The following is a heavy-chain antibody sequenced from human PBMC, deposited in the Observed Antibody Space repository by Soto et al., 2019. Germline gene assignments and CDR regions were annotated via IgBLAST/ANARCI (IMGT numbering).Heavy chain of an antibody. CDR2: INAGNGNT. D-gene: IGHD6-13*01. CDR1: GYTFTSYA. CDR3: ARVKYSSRSWFDP. J-gene: IGHJ5*02. Sequence: ASVKVSCKASGYTFTSYAMHWVRQAPGQRLEWMGWINAGNGNTKYSQKLQGRVTITRDTSASTAYMELRSLRSDDTAVYYCARVKYSSRSWFDPWGQGTLVTVSS. V-gene: IGHV1-3*01.